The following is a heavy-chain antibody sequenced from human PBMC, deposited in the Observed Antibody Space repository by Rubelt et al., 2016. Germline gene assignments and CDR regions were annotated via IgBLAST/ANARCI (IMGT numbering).Heavy chain of an antibody. V-gene: IGHV1-18*01. J-gene: IGHJ4*02. Sequence: QVQLVQSGAEVKKPGASVKVSCKASGYTFTTYGISWVRQAPGQGLEWMAWIDTYNGQTNYPQKFRGRVTLTADTSTSTAYMGVRSLRSDDTAVYYCTRDPDGDHDFDYWGQGTLVTVSS. CDR2: IDTYNGQT. CDR1: GYTFTTYG. CDR3: TRDPDGDHDFDY. D-gene: IGHD4-17*01.